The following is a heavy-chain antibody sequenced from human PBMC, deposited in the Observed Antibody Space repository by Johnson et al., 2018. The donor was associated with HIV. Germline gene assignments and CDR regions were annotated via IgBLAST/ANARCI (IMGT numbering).Heavy chain of an antibody. D-gene: IGHD6-13*01. Sequence: QVQLVESGGGLVKPGGSLRLSCAASGFTFSDYYMSWIRQAPGKGLEWVALISYDGSNKYYADSVQGRFTISRDNSKNTLYLQMNSLRAEDTAVYYCARDRAAAGTDALDIWGQGTMVTVSS. J-gene: IGHJ3*02. CDR3: ARDRAAAGTDALDI. CDR2: ISYDGSNK. V-gene: IGHV3-30*03. CDR1: GFTFSDYY.